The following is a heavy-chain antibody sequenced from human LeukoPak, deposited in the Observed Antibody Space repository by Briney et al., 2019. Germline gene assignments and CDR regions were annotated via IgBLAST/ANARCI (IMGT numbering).Heavy chain of an antibody. V-gene: IGHV1-69*13. D-gene: IGHD6-13*01. Sequence: SVKVSCKASGGTFSSYAISWVRQAPGQGLEWMGGIIPIFGTANYAQKFQGRVMITADESTSTAYMELSSLRSEDTAVYYCARGSSSFYYYYGMDVWGQGTTVTVSS. CDR3: ARGSSSFYYYYGMDV. CDR2: IIPIFGTA. J-gene: IGHJ6*02. CDR1: GGTFSSYA.